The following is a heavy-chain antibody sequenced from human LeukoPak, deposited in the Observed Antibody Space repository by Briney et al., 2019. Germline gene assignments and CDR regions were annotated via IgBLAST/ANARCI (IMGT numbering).Heavy chain of an antibody. V-gene: IGHV3-53*01. Sequence: GGSLRLSCAASGFTVSSNYMSWVRQAPGKGLEWVSVIYSGGSTYYADSVKGRFTISRDNSKNTLYLQMNSLRAEDTAVYYCARTYYYGSGSYILDAFDIWGQGTMVTVSS. CDR1: GFTVSSNY. CDR2: IYSGGST. D-gene: IGHD3-10*01. CDR3: ARTYYYGSGSYILDAFDI. J-gene: IGHJ3*02.